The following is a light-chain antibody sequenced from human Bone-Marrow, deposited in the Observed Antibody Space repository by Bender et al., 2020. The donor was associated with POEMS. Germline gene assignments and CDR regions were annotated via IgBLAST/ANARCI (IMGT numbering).Light chain of an antibody. CDR3: SAWDDSLSGWV. Sequence: QSVVTQPPSLSEAPRQRVTISCSGSSSNIGNHCVNWYQQLPGEAPKLLIYYDDLLTPGVSDRFSPSKSGTSSSLDISERQSEEEALYYCSAWDDSLSGWVFGGGTKLTVL. CDR2: YDD. CDR1: SSNIGNHC. J-gene: IGLJ3*02. V-gene: IGLV1-36*01.